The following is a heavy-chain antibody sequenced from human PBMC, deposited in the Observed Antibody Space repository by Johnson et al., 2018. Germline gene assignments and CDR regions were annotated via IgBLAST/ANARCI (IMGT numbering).Heavy chain of an antibody. CDR3: ARWRSGLYSVLDHYYYMDV. V-gene: IGHV4-59*01. Sequence: QVQLQESGPGLVKPSETLSLTCTVSGGSISSYYWSWIRQPPGKGLEWIGYIYYSGSTDYNPSLKSLVTISVDTSKRHFSLMLSSVTAADTAVYYCARWRSGLYSVLDHYYYMDVWGKGTTVTVSS. D-gene: IGHD1-26*01. CDR2: IYYSGST. J-gene: IGHJ6*03. CDR1: GGSISSYY.